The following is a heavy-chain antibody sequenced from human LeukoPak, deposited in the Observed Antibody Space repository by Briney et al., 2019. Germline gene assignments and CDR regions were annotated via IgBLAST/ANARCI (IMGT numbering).Heavy chain of an antibody. D-gene: IGHD5-18*01. CDR2: IFYSGST. J-gene: IGHJ3*02. V-gene: IGHV4-59*08. Sequence: ASETLSLTCTVSGGSISSYYWSWIRQPPGKGLEWIGYIFYSGSTNYNPSLESRVTMSVDTSKNQFSLKLRSVTAADTAVYYCARPGVGSGRYGAFDIWGQGTLVIVSS. CDR1: GGSISSYY. CDR3: ARPGVGSGRYGAFDI.